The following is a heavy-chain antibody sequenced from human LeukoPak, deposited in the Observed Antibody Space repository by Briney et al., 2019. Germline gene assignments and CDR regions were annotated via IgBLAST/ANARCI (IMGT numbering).Heavy chain of an antibody. V-gene: IGHV1-69*06. J-gene: IGHJ5*02. CDR2: IVPIFDTP. Sequence: SVKVSCKASGGTFSSYAISWVRQAPGQGLEWMGGIVPIFDTPNYAQKFQGRVTITADKSTSTAYMELSSLRSEDTAVYYCARNLGLELKNWFDPWGQGTPVTVSS. CDR1: GGTFSSYA. CDR3: ARNLGLELKNWFDP. D-gene: IGHD1-7*01.